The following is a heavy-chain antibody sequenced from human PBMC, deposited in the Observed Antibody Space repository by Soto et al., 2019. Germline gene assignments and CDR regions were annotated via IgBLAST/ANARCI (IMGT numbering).Heavy chain of an antibody. J-gene: IGHJ3*02. CDR3: AKSVGSEQWLGPGDAFYI. D-gene: IGHD6-19*01. CDR1: GFTFSSYG. V-gene: IGHV3-30*18. Sequence: QVQLVESGGGVVQPGRSLRLSCAASGFTFSSYGMHWVRQAPGKGLEWVAVISYDGSNKYYADYVKGRFTISRDNSKNSLYLQMNSLVSEDTAVYYCAKSVGSEQWLGPGDAFYIWGQGTMVTVSS. CDR2: ISYDGSNK.